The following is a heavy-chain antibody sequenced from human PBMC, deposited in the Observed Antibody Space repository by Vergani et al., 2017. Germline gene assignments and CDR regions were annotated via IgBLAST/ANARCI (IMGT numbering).Heavy chain of an antibody. CDR1: GGSFSGYY. Sequence: QVQLQQWGAGLLKPSETLSLTCAVYGGSFSGYYWSWIRQPPGKGLEWIGEINHSGSTNYNPSLKSRVTISVDTSKNQFSLKLSSVTAADTAVYYCARGTRPPWGYYYYYYMDVWGKGTTVTVSS. CDR3: ARGTRPPWGYYYYYYMDV. CDR2: INHSGST. D-gene: IGHD7-27*01. J-gene: IGHJ6*03. V-gene: IGHV4-34*01.